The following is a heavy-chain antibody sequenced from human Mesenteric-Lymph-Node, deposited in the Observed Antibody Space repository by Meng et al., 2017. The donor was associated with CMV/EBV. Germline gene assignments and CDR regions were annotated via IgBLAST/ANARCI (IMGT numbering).Heavy chain of an antibody. CDR3: ARVTDSSWYYYYYGMDV. CDR1: GSTFSSYA. J-gene: IGHJ6*02. V-gene: IGHV3-23*01. Sequence: GESLKISCAASGSTFSSYAMSWVRQAPGKGLEWVSAISGSGGSTYYADSVKGRFTISRDNSKNTLYLQMNSLRAEDTAVYYCARVTDSSWYYYYYGMDVWGQGTTVTVSS. CDR2: ISGSGGST. D-gene: IGHD6-13*01.